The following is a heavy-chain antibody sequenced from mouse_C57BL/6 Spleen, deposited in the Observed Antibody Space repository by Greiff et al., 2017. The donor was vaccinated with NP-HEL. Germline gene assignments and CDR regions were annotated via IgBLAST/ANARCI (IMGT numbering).Heavy chain of an antibody. V-gene: IGHV1-52*01. D-gene: IGHD1-1*01. CDR3: ARAPFITTVVAYYAMDY. J-gene: IGHJ4*01. CDR1: GYTFTSYW. CDR2: IDPSDSET. Sequence: VQLQQPGAELVRPGSSVKLSCKASGYTFTSYWMHWVKQRPIQGLEWIGNIDPSDSETHYNQKFKDKATLTVDKSSSTAYMQLSSLTSEDSAVYYCARAPFITTVVAYYAMDYWGQGTSVTVSS.